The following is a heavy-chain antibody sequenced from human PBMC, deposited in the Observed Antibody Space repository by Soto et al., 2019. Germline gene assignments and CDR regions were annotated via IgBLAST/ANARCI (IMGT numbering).Heavy chain of an antibody. CDR2: IYLSVSP. J-gene: IGHJ4*02. V-gene: IGHV4-4*02. CDR1: GGPINYDFW. Sequence: QVQLQESGPGLVKPSGTLSLTCAVSGGPINYDFWSPWVRQSPGKGLEWIGEIYLSVSPWYNPSLDRRVTLSVDQSKNQFFLKLNSVAAADTVLYYCARVDAGDSPDHWGQGTLFIVSS. D-gene: IGHD4-17*01. CDR3: ARVDAGDSPDH.